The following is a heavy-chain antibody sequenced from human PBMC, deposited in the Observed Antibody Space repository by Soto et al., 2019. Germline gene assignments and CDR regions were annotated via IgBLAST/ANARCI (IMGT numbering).Heavy chain of an antibody. CDR3: ARGSAVAGTWWFDP. CDR2: ISAYNGNT. CDR1: GYTFTSYC. D-gene: IGHD6-19*01. V-gene: IGHV1-18*01. J-gene: IGHJ5*02. Sequence: ASVKVSCKASGYTFTSYCISWVRQAPGQGLEWMGWISAYNGNTNYAQKLQGRVTMTTDTSTSTAYMELRSLRSDDTAVYYCARGSAVAGTWWFDPWGQGTLVTVSS.